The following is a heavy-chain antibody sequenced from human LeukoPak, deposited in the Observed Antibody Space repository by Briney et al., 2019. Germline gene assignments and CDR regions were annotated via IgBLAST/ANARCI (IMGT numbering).Heavy chain of an antibody. D-gene: IGHD3-10*01. CDR3: GGGSGSYGDAFDI. CDR2: MIPIFGTA. CDR1: GGTFSSYA. V-gene: IGHV1-69*05. Sequence: AASVKVSCKASGGTFSSYAISWVRQAPGQGLEWMGGMIPIFGTAKYAQKFQGRVTITTDESTSPAYMELSSLRSEDTAVSYCGGGSGSYGDAFDIWGQGTMVTVSS. J-gene: IGHJ3*02.